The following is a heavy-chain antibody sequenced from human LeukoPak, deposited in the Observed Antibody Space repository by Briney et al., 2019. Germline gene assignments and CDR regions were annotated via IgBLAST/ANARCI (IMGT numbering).Heavy chain of an antibody. Sequence: PGGSLRLPCAASGFTLSSYWMSWVRQAPGKGLEWVANIKEDGSEKYYVDSVKGRFTISRDNAKNSLYLHMNSLTAEDTAMYYCARDWVAGVPFDAFDIWAKGQWSASLQ. V-gene: IGHV3-7*03. CDR3: ARDWVAGVPFDAFDI. CDR1: GFTLSSYW. J-gene: IGHJ3*02. CDR2: IKEDGSEK. D-gene: IGHD3-10*01.